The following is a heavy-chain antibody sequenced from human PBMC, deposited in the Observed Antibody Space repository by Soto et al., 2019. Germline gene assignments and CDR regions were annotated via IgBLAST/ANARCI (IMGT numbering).Heavy chain of an antibody. CDR1: GYSFTTYW. CDR2: VYPGDSDT. J-gene: IGHJ4*02. CDR3: AISQSGGGSYDY. D-gene: IGHD1-26*01. Sequence: TGESLKISCKGSGYSFTTYWIGWVRQMPGKGLEWMGIVYPGDSDTRYSPSFQGQVTFSAGKSISTAYLQWSSLKASDTAIYYCAISQSGGGSYDYWGQGTLVTVSS. V-gene: IGHV5-51*01.